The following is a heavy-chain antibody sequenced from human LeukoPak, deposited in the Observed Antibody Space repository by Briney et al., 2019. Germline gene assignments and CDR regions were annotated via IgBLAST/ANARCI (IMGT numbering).Heavy chain of an antibody. J-gene: IGHJ6*03. CDR3: AKGRGRDGYNSYYYYYMDV. D-gene: IGHD5-24*01. CDR2: ISGSGGST. Sequence: GGSLRLSCAASGFTFSDYYMSWIRQAPGKGLEWVSAISGSGGSTYHADSVKGRFTISRDNSKDTLYLQMNSLRAEDTAVYYCAKGRGRDGYNSYYYYYMDVWGKGTTVTVSS. CDR1: GFTFSDYY. V-gene: IGHV3-23*01.